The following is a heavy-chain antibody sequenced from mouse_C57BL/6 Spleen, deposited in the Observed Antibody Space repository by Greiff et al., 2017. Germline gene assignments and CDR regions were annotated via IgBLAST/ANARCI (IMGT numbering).Heavy chain of an antibody. J-gene: IGHJ4*01. CDR2: IYPGDGDT. CDR3: ARNRIWDY. CDR1: GYAFSSYW. D-gene: IGHD2-14*01. V-gene: IGHV1-80*01. Sequence: QVPLQQSGAELVKPGASVKISCKASGYAFSSYWMNWVKPRPGKGLEWIGQIYPGDGDTNYNGKFKGKATLTAAKSSSTAYMQLSSLTSEDSAVYFCARNRIWDYWGQGTSVTVSS.